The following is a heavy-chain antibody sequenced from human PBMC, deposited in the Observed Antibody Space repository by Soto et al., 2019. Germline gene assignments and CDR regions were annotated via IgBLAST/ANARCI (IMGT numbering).Heavy chain of an antibody. D-gene: IGHD1-26*01. CDR2: VNHSGST. CDR1: GTSFTDYY. V-gene: IGHV4-34*01. J-gene: IGHJ5*02. Sequence: SETLSLTCAVYGTSFTDYYWSWIRQPPGKGLEWIGEVNHSGSTNYNPSLKSRVSISVDTSKNHFSLNLYSVTAADSAVYYCARGRVGATHWNWFGPWGQGTQVT. CDR3: ARGRVGATHWNWFGP.